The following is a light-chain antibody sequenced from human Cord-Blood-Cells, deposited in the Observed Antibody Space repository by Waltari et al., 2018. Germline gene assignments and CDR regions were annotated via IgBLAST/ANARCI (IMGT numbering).Light chain of an antibody. V-gene: IGKV4-1*01. Sequence: DIVMTQSPDYLAVSLGERATINCKSSQSVLYSSNNKNYLAWYQQKPGQPPKLLIYCASTRESGVPDRFSGRGSGTDFTLTISSLQAEDVAVYYCQQYNGTPLTFGGGTKVEVK. CDR1: QSVLYSSNNKNY. J-gene: IGKJ4*01. CDR3: QQYNGTPLT. CDR2: CAS.